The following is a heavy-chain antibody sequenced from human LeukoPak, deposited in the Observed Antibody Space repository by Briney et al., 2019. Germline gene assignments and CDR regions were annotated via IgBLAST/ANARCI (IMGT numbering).Heavy chain of an antibody. D-gene: IGHD2-15*01. CDR2: ISSSSRHT. CDR3: AREVVPNAFDI. V-gene: IGHV3-11*05. J-gene: IGHJ3*02. Sequence: VGSLTLSCAASGFTFSDYYMSWIRQAPGKGLEWVSYISSSSRHTNYADSVKGRFTISRDNAKNTLYLQMNSLRAENTGVYYCAREVVPNAFDIWGQGTRDRVSS. CDR1: GFTFSDYY.